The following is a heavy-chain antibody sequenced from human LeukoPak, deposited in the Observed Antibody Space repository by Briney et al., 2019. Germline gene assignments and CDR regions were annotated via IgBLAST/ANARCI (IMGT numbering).Heavy chain of an antibody. V-gene: IGHV4-59*01. CDR3: AKQVQIASGSYFLD. D-gene: IGHD1-26*01. J-gene: IGHJ1*01. CDR1: GGSISSYY. CDR2: IYYSGST. Sequence: ASETLSLTCTVSGGSISSYYWSWIRQPPGKGLEWIGYIYYSGSTNYNPSLKSRVTISVDTSKNQFSLKLSSVTAADTAVYYCAKQVQIASGSYFLDWGQGTLVTVSS.